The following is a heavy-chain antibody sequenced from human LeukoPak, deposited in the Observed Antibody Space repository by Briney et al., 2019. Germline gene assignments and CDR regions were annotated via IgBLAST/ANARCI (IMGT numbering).Heavy chain of an antibody. CDR3: AKDHNIAVAGTPFDY. Sequence: PGGSLRLSCEASGFTFSSYARSWVRQAPGKGREWVSAISGSGGSTYYADSVKGRFTISRDNSKNTLYLQMNSLRAEDTAVYYCAKDHNIAVAGTPFDYWGQGTLVTVSS. V-gene: IGHV3-23*01. J-gene: IGHJ4*02. CDR2: ISGSGGST. D-gene: IGHD6-19*01. CDR1: GFTFSSYA.